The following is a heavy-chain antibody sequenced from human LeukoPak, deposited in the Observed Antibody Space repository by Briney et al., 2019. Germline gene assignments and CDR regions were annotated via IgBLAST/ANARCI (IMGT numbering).Heavy chain of an antibody. CDR1: GFTFSSYG. CDR3: AKGGSGWDFDY. J-gene: IGHJ4*02. Sequence: GGSLRLSCAASGFTFSSYGMHWVRQAPGKGLEWVAVIWYDGSNKYYADSVKGRFTISGDNSKNTLYLQMNSLRAEDTAIYYCAKGGSGWDFDYWGQGTLVTVSS. CDR2: IWYDGSNK. V-gene: IGHV3-33*06. D-gene: IGHD6-19*01.